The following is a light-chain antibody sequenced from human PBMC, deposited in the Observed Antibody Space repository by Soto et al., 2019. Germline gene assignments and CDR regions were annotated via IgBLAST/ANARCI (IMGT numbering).Light chain of an antibody. J-gene: IGKJ5*01. V-gene: IGKV3D-15*01. CDR1: QSVSNN. CDR2: DAS. CDR3: HQYNNWPPST. Sequence: EIMLRPSPGTLSLSPGEGATLSFSASQSVSNNYLAWYQQKPGQAPRLLIYDASNRATGIPARFSGSGSGTDFTLTISSLQSEDFGVYYCHQYNNWPPSTFGQGTRLEIK.